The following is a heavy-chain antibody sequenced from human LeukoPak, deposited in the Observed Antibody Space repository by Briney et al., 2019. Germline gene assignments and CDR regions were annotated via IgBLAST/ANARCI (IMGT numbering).Heavy chain of an antibody. CDR2: IKQDGSEK. Sequence: GGSLRLSCTASEFTFSSYWMSWVRQAPGKGLEWVANIKQDGSEKDYVDSVKGRFTISRDNAKNSLNLQMNNLRAEDTAVYYCARYCGGDCYGMDVWGQGTTVTVSS. J-gene: IGHJ6*02. CDR1: EFTFSSYW. D-gene: IGHD2-21*01. V-gene: IGHV3-7*01. CDR3: ARYCGGDCYGMDV.